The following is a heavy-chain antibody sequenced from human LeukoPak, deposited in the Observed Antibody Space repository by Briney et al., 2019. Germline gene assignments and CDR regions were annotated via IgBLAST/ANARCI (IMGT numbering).Heavy chain of an antibody. CDR2: ISSSGSSI. J-gene: IGHJ4*02. CDR3: ARGSYYDSSGYYHYYFDY. CDR1: GFSFSIYE. D-gene: IGHD3-22*01. V-gene: IGHV3-48*03. Sequence: GGSLRLSCAASGFSFSIYEMNWVRQAPGKGLEWVSYISSSGSSIYYADSVKGRFTFPRDNAKYSLHVHMNSLRAEDTAVYYCARGSYYDSSGYYHYYFDYWGQGTLVTVSS.